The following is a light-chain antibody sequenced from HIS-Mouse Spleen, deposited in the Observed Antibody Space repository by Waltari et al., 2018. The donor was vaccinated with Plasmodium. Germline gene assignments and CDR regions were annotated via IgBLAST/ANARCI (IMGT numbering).Light chain of an antibody. CDR1: ALPKKY. CDR3: QSADSSGTPNWV. CDR2: KDS. J-gene: IGLJ3*02. V-gene: IGLV3-25*03. Sequence: SYELTQPPSVSVSPGQTARITCSGDALPKKYAYWYQQKPGPAPVLVIYKDSERPSGIPERFSGSSSGTTVTLTISGVQAEDEADYYCQSADSSGTPNWVFGGGTKLTVL.